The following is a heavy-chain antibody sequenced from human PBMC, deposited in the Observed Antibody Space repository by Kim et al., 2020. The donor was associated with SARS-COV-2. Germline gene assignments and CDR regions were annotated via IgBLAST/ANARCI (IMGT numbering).Heavy chain of an antibody. D-gene: IGHD3-16*01. J-gene: IGHJ2*01. Sequence: ASVKVSCKASGYTFTAYYMHWVRQAPGQGLEWMGWIDPNTGVTNYAQQFRGRVTMTRDTSISTAYMDLSSLRSDDSAVYFCARDGGWASGTHWYLDLWGRGTLVTVSS. CDR2: IDPNTGVT. CDR3: ARDGGWASGTHWYLDL. CDR1: GYTFTAYY. V-gene: IGHV1-2*02.